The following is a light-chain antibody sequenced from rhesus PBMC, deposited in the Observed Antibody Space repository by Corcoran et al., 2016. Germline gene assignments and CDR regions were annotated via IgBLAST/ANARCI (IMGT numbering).Light chain of an antibody. V-gene: IGKV3-35*01. CDR2: YAS. J-gene: IGKJ2*01. CDR3: QQYNNWNS. Sequence: EIVMTQSPATLSLSPGERATLSCRASQSVSSNLAWYQQKPGQAPRLLIYYASNSATGIPDRFSGSGSVTDLTLTISSLEPEDVGVYYCQQYNNWNSFGQGTKVEIK. CDR1: QSVSSN.